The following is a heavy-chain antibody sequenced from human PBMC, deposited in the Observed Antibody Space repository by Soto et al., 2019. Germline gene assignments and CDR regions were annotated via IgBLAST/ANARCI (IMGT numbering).Heavy chain of an antibody. Sequence: QVQLQESGPGLVKPSGTLSLTCAVSGGSISSSNWWSWVRQPPGKGLEWIGEIYHSGSTNYNPSLMSRVTSSVDTAKNQFSLKLSSVPAADTAGYYCAGPGGSGKQRHGMDVWGQGTTVTVSS. CDR1: GGSISSSNW. D-gene: IGHD3-10*01. J-gene: IGHJ6*02. CDR2: IYHSGST. CDR3: AGPGGSGKQRHGMDV. V-gene: IGHV4-4*02.